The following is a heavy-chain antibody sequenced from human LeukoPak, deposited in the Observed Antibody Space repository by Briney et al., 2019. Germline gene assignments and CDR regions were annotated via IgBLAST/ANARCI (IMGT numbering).Heavy chain of an antibody. CDR3: ARVAGYSSPFAY. D-gene: IGHD6-13*01. V-gene: IGHV4-34*01. J-gene: IGHJ4*02. Sequence: SETLSLTCAVYGGSFSTYYWSWIRQPPGKGLEWIGEVDHSGSTNYNPSLKSRVTISVDSSKSQFSLKLSSVTAADTAVYYCARVAGYSSPFAYWGQGTLVTVSS. CDR2: VDHSGST. CDR1: GGSFSTYY.